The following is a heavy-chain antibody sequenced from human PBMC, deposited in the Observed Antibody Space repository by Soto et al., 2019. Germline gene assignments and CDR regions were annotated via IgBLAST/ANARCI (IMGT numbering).Heavy chain of an antibody. Sequence: PSETLSLTCTVSGGSISTYYWSWIRQPPGKGLEWIGYIYYSGSTNYNPSLKSRVTISVDTSKNQFSLKLSSVTAADTAVYYCARHSSGWSNWFDPWGQGTLVTVSS. V-gene: IGHV4-59*01. J-gene: IGHJ5*02. CDR2: IYYSGST. CDR3: ARHSSGWSNWFDP. CDR1: GGSISTYY. D-gene: IGHD6-19*01.